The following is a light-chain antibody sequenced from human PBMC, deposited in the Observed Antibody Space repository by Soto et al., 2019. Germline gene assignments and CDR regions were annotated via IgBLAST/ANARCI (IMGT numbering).Light chain of an antibody. Sequence: DIVMTQSPLSLPATPGEPASICCRSSQSLVHSNGYNYLDWYLQKPGQSPQLLIYLGSNRASGVPDRFSGSGSGTDFTLKISRVEAEDVGVYYCMQALQTPTFGQGTRLEIK. J-gene: IGKJ5*01. CDR1: QSLVHSNGYNY. CDR3: MQALQTPT. V-gene: IGKV2-28*01. CDR2: LGS.